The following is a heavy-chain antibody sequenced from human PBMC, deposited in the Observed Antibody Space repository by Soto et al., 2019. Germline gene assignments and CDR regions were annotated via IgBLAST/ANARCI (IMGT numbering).Heavy chain of an antibody. V-gene: IGHV3-21*06. Sequence: LRLSCAASGFTFTRYSMNWVRQAPGKGLEWVSSISSTTNYIYYGDSMKGRFTISRDNAKNSLYLEMNSLRAEDTAVYYCARESEDLTSNFDYWRQGTLVTVSS. J-gene: IGHJ4*02. CDR3: ARESEDLTSNFDY. CDR1: GFTFTRYS. CDR2: ISSTTNYI.